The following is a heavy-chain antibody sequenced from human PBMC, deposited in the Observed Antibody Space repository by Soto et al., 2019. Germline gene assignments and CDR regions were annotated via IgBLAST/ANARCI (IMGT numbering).Heavy chain of an antibody. CDR3: ARTEDYYYYYMDV. CDR1: GYTLTELS. Sequence: ASVTVSCKVSGYTLTELSMHWVRQAPGQGLEWMGWISAYNGNTNYAQKLQGRVTMTTDTSTSTAYMELRSLRSDDTAVYYCARTEDYYYYYMDVWGKGTTVTVSS. V-gene: IGHV1-18*01. CDR2: ISAYNGNT. J-gene: IGHJ6*03.